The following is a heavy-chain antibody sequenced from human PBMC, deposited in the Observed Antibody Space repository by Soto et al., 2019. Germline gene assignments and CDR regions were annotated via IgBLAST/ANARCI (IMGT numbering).Heavy chain of an antibody. CDR1: GGTFSSYA. CDR2: IIPIFGTA. D-gene: IGHD3-3*01. J-gene: IGHJ6*02. CDR3: ARGEVLRFFWRDHYYYGMDV. Sequence: GASVKVSCKASGGTFSSYAISWVRQAPGQGLEWMGGIIPIFGTANYAQKFQGRVTITADEPTSTAYMELSSLRSEDTAVYYCARGEVLRFFWRDHYYYGMDVWGQGTTVTVSS. V-gene: IGHV1-69*13.